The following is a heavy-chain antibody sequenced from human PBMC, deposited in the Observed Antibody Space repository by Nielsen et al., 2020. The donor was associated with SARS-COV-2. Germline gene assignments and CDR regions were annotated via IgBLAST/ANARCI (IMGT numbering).Heavy chain of an antibody. D-gene: IGHD6-13*01. CDR3: AKLEGKAA. CDR1: GFTFSSYS. Sequence: GESLKISCAASGFTFSSYSMNWVRQAPGKGLEWVSSISSSSSYIYYADSVKGRFTISRDNAKNSLYLQMNSLRAEDTAVYYCAKLEGKAAGGQGTLVTVSS. V-gene: IGHV3-21*04. J-gene: IGHJ4*02. CDR2: ISSSSSYI.